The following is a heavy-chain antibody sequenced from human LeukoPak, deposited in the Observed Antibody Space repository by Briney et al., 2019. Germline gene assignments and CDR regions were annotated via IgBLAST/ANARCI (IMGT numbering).Heavy chain of an antibody. CDR3: ARSNPPYYDFWSGYYGYYYGMDV. D-gene: IGHD3-3*01. J-gene: IGHJ6*02. CDR1: GGSFGGYY. V-gene: IGHV4-34*01. Sequence: PSETLSLTCAVYGGSFGGYYWSWIRQPPGKGLEWIGEINHSGSTNYNPSLKSRVTISVDTSKNQFSLKLSSVTAADTAVYYCARSNPPYYDFWSGYYGYYYGMDVWGQGTTVTVSS. CDR2: INHSGST.